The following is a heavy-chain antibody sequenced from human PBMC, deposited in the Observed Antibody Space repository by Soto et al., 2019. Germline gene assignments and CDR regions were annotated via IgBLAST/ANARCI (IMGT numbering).Heavy chain of an antibody. CDR1: GISVSTSDYY. D-gene: IGHD2-15*01. CDR2: IYYGGST. Sequence: TLSLTCTVSGISVSTSDYYWGWVRQPPGKGLDWIGNIYYGGSTFYNPSLRSRVTLSVDTSKNQFSLRLNSVTAADTAVYFCAGFVVPASRNSDFDIWGQGTLVTVSS. V-gene: IGHV4-39*01. CDR3: AGFVVPASRNSDFDI. J-gene: IGHJ4*02.